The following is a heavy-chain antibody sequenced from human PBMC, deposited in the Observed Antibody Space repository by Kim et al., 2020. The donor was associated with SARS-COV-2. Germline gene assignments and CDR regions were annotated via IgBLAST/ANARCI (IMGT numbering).Heavy chain of an antibody. CDR3: AKSGQVLRYFDWLSYFD. Sequence: GGSLRLSCAASGFTFSSYAMHWVRQAPGKGLEWVAVISYDGSNKYYADSVKGRFTISRDNSKNTLYLQMNSLRAEDTAVYYCAKSGQVLRYFDWLSYFD. CDR1: GFTFSSYA. CDR2: ISYDGSNK. V-gene: IGHV3-30-3*02. D-gene: IGHD3-9*01. J-gene: IGHJ4*01.